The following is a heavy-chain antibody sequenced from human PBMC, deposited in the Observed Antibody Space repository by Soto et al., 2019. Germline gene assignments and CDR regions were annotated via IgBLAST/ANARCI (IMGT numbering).Heavy chain of an antibody. Sequence: QVQLQESGPGLVKPSETLSLTCTVSGGSISSYYWSWIRQPPGKGLEWIGDIYYSGSTNYNPSLKSRVTISVDTSKNQFSLKLSSVTAADTAVYYCARAWGYYFDYWGQGTLVTVSS. CDR1: GGSISSYY. CDR3: ARAWGYYFDY. V-gene: IGHV4-59*01. J-gene: IGHJ4*02. D-gene: IGHD3-16*01. CDR2: IYYSGST.